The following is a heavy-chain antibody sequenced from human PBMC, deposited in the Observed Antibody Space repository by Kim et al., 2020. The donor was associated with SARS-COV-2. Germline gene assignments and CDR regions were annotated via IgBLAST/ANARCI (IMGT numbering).Heavy chain of an antibody. Sequence: GGSLRLSCAASGFTFSSYEMNWVRQAPGKGLEWVSYISSSGSTIYYADSVKGRFTISRDNAKNSLYLQMNSLRAEDTAVYYCARSRMRIQLWLPRDRXMDVWGQGTTVTVSS. CDR2: ISSSGSTI. J-gene: IGHJ6*02. CDR1: GFTFSSYE. V-gene: IGHV3-48*03. D-gene: IGHD5-18*01. CDR3: ARSRMRIQLWLPRDRXMDV.